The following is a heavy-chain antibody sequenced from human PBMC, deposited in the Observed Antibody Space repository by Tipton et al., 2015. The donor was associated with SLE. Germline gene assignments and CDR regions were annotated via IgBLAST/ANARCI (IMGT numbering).Heavy chain of an antibody. Sequence: TLSLTCTVSGGSISSYHWTWIRQPPGKGLEWIGYVFYTGRTIYNSSLRFRVTMSVDRSKSHFSLKLTSVTSADTAVYFCARMYGDSRTNWFDPWGQGTLVTVSS. J-gene: IGHJ5*02. CDR1: GGSISSYH. CDR3: ARMYGDSRTNWFDP. V-gene: IGHV4-59*01. D-gene: IGHD4-17*01. CDR2: VFYTGRT.